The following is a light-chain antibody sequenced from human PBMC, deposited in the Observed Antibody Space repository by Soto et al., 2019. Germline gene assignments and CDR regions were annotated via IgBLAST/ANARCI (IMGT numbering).Light chain of an antibody. CDR1: LAISSN. V-gene: IGKV1-27*01. CDR3: QQYNKSPLT. Sequence: DIQMTQSPSSLSASVGDRVTITCRASLAISSNLAWYQQKPGKIPKLLIYAASTVAAGVPDRFSGSGSGTDFTLTISSLQPEDVAVYYCQQYNKSPLTFGGGTKVEIK. CDR2: AAS. J-gene: IGKJ4*01.